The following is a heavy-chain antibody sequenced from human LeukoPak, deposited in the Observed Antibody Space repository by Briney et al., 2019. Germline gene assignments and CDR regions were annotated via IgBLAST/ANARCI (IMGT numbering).Heavy chain of an antibody. V-gene: IGHV4-39*01. CDR3: ARNRWSSYNGMDV. CDR2: IYYSGST. CDR1: GGSISSSSYY. D-gene: IGHD2-15*01. J-gene: IGHJ6*02. Sequence: SETLSLTCTVSGGSISSSSYYGGWIRQPPGKGLEWIGSIYYSGSTYYNPSLKSRVTISVKTSKNQFSLKVSSATVADTAVYYCARNRWSSYNGMDVWGQGTTVTVSS.